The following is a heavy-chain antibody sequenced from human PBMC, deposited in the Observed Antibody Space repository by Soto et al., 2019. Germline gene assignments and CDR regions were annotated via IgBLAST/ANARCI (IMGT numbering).Heavy chain of an antibody. CDR1: GFTVSSNY. CDR2: IYSGGST. J-gene: IGHJ4*02. Sequence: GGSLRLSCAASGFTVSSNYMSWVRQAPGKGLEWVSVIYSGGSTYYADSVKGRFTISRDNSKNTLYLQMNSLRAEDTALYYCARVGGYYDSSGFFDYWGQGTLVTVSS. V-gene: IGHV3-53*01. CDR3: ARVGGYYDSSGFFDY. D-gene: IGHD3-22*01.